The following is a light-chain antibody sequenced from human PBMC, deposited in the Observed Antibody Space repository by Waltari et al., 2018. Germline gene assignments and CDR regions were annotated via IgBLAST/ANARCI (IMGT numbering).Light chain of an antibody. J-gene: IGKJ5*01. CDR2: KAS. CDR3: QHYNSYSPIT. V-gene: IGKV1-5*03. Sequence: DIQMTQSPSTLSASIGDRVTITCRASQSISGWLAWYQQKPGKAPKFLIFKASNLQSGVPSRFSGSGSGTDFTLTISSLQPDDFATYYCQHYNSYSPITFGQGTRLEIK. CDR1: QSISGW.